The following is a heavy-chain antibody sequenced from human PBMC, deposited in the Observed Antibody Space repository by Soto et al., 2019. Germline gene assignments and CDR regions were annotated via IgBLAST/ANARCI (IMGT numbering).Heavy chain of an antibody. D-gene: IGHD1-1*01. V-gene: IGHV1-18*01. CDR1: GYTFTSYG. CDR2: ISAHNGNT. J-gene: IGHJ4*02. CDR3: ARGRYGDY. Sequence: QVHLVQSGAEVKKPGASVKVSCKASGYTFTSYGITWVRQAPGQGLEWMGWISAHNGNTDYAQKFQGRVIVTRDTSPSTAYMELRSLRSDATAVYYCARGRYGDYWGQGALVTVSS.